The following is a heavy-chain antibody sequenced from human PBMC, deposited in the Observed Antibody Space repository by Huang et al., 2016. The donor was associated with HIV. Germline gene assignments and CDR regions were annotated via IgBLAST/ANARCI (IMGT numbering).Heavy chain of an antibody. J-gene: IGHJ4*02. D-gene: IGHD2-21*02. Sequence: QEQLVESGGGVVQPGGSLRFSCATSGFSFSHYGMHWVRPAPGKGLEWVAFIRFDGGNKHYADSAKGRFTISRDNSKKMLFLEMNSLRGDDTAFYYCATDLGGYSFDYWGQGALVSVSS. CDR1: GFSFSHYG. V-gene: IGHV3-30*02. CDR2: IRFDGGNK. CDR3: ATDLGGYSFDY.